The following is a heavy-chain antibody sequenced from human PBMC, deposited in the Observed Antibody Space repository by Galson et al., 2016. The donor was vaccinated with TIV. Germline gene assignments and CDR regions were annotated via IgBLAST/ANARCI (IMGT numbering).Heavy chain of an antibody. V-gene: IGHV1-69*13. Sequence: SVKVSCKASGVTFSYFAFSWVRQAPGQGLEWMGGIVPMFGTTNYAQKFQGRATISAGESTTTAYLEPSSLRSEDTAVYYCASGRGIYDSSGYFLFDDWGQRTLVTVCS. D-gene: IGHD3-22*01. CDR1: GVTFSYFA. CDR2: IVPMFGTT. J-gene: IGHJ4*02. CDR3: ASGRGIYDSSGYFLFDD.